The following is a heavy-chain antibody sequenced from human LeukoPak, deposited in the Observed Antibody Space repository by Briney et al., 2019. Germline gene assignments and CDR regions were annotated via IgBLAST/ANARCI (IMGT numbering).Heavy chain of an antibody. CDR1: GFTFSSYG. Sequence: PGRSLRLSCAASGFTFSSYGMHWVRQAPGKGLEWVAVIWYDGSNKYYADSVKGRFTISRDNSKNTLYLQMNSLRAEDTAVYYCARLSVTTWYYFDYWGQGTLVTVSS. D-gene: IGHD4-17*01. V-gene: IGHV3-33*01. CDR2: IWYDGSNK. CDR3: ARLSVTTWYYFDY. J-gene: IGHJ4*02.